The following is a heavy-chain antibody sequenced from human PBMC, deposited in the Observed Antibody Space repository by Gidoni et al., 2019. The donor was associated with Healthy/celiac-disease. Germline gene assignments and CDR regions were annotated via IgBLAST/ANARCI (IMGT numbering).Heavy chain of an antibody. J-gene: IGHJ4*02. CDR2: ISGSGGST. CDR3: AKEGASKPSYDSSGYAVDY. CDR1: GFTFSSYA. Sequence: EVQLLESGGGLVQPGGSLRLSCAASGFTFSSYAMSWVRQAPGKGLEWVSAISGSGGSTYYADSVKGRFTISRDNSKNTLYLQMNSLRAEDTAVYYCAKEGASKPSYDSSGYAVDYWGQGTLVTVSS. D-gene: IGHD3-22*01. V-gene: IGHV3-23*01.